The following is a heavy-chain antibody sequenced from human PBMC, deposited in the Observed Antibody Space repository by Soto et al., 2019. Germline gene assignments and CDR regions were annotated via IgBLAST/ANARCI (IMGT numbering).Heavy chain of an antibody. J-gene: IGHJ4*02. CDR1: GTIFSGYG. Sequence: GSLRLSCTTSGTIFSGYGMHWVRQAPGKGLEWVALIRSDGSNIQYADSVKGRFTISRDNSRKILYLQMDSLRADDTAVYYCARYGVGATTYFGYLDYWGQGAPVTGSS. D-gene: IGHD1-26*01. CDR3: ARYGVGATTYFGYLDY. V-gene: IGHV3-33*01. CDR2: IRSDGSNI.